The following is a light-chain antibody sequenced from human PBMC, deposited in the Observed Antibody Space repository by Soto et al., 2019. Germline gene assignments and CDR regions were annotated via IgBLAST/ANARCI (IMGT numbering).Light chain of an antibody. J-gene: IGLJ3*02. CDR1: RSNVGRNS. V-gene: IGLV1-44*01. CDR2: SHD. CDR3: AAWDDSLNAWV. Sequence: QSVVTQPPSASQTPGQRVTISCSGSRSNVGRNSVSWYQHVPGTGPKLLIYSHDQRPSGVPDRISASRSGTAASLAISGLRSEDEAFYYCAAWDDSLNAWVFGGGSKVTVL.